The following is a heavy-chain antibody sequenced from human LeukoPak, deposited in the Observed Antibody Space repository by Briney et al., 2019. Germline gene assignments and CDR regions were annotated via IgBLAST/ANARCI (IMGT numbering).Heavy chain of an antibody. CDR3: ARLGLARTADY. CDR1: GFTFSSYA. CDR2: ISSNGGST. Sequence: GGSLRLSCAAPGFTFSSYAMHWVRQAPGKGLEYVSAISSNGGSTYYANSVKGRFTISRDNSKNTLYLQMGSLRAEDMAVYYCARLGLARTADYWGQGTLVTVSS. J-gene: IGHJ4*02. V-gene: IGHV3-64*01. D-gene: IGHD3-16*01.